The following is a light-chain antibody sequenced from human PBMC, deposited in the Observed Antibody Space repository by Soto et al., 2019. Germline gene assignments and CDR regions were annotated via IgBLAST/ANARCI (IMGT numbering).Light chain of an antibody. Sequence: DIQMTQSPSSLSASVGDRVTITCRASQSISSYLNWYQQKPGKAPKLLIYAASSLESGVPSRFSGSGSGTDVTLTISSLQPEDFATYYCQQSYSTPITCRQGIRLEIK. J-gene: IGKJ5*01. CDR1: QSISSY. V-gene: IGKV1-39*01. CDR2: AAS. CDR3: QQSYSTPIT.